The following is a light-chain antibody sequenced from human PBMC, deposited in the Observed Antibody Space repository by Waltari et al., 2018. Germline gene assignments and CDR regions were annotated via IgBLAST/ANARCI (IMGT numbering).Light chain of an antibody. J-gene: IGLJ7*01. V-gene: IGLV1-51*02. CDR1: SPNIGTHS. CDR2: ENT. CDR3: GTWDSSLSGAV. Sequence: QSVLTQPPSVSAAPGQRVTISCSGGSPNIGTHSVSWYRQFPGTAPKLLIYENTERPSGIPGRFSGSKSGTSATLDITGLQAGDEADYYCGTWDSSLSGAVFGGGTHVTVL.